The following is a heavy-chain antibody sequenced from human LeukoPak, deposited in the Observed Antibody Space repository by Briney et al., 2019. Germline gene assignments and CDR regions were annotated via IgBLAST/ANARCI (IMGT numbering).Heavy chain of an antibody. CDR2: INWNGGST. D-gene: IGHD4-17*01. Sequence: GGSLRLSCAASGFTFSSYALSWVRQAPGKGLEWVSGINWNGGSTGYADSVKGRFTISRDNAKNSLYLQMNSLRAEDTALYHCARGGYGDYAFDIWGQGTMVTVSS. V-gene: IGHV3-20*01. CDR1: GFTFSSYA. J-gene: IGHJ3*02. CDR3: ARGGYGDYAFDI.